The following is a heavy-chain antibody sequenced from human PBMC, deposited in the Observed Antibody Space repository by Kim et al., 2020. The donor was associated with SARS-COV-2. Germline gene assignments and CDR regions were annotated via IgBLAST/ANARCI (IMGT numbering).Heavy chain of an antibody. J-gene: IGHJ5*02. V-gene: IGHV3-23*01. D-gene: IGHD2-15*01. CDR3: ARGDVVVVTAALYH. Sequence: ADTGKGRFTISRDNAKSALYLQMNSLRVEDTAIYYCARGDVVVVTAALYHWGQGTLVTVSS.